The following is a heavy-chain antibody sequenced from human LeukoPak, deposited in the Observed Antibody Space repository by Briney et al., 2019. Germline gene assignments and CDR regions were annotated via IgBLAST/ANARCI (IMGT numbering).Heavy chain of an antibody. V-gene: IGHV4-31*03. D-gene: IGHD3-3*01. CDR1: GGSISSGGYY. J-gene: IGHJ4*02. CDR3: ARVGYYDFWRGYYPYYFDY. Sequence: SETLSLTCTVSGGSISSGGYYWSWIRQHPGKGLEWIGYIYYSGSTYYNPSLKSRVTISVDTSKNQFSLKLSSVTAADTAVYYCARVGYYDFWRGYYPYYFDYWGQGTLVTVSS. CDR2: IYYSGST.